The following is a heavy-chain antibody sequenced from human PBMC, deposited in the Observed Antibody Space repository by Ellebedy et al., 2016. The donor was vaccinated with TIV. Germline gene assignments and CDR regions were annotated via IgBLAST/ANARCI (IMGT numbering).Heavy chain of an antibody. CDR3: ARPPRGQTLGNDWFDF. CDR1: GYTFTGYY. J-gene: IGHJ5*01. V-gene: IGHV1-2*02. Sequence: AASVKVSCKASGYTFTGYYMYWVRQAPGQGLEWMGWINPETGDTTYAQEFRGRDTMTTDKSITTAYMELTRLTSDDTAVYYCARPPRGQTLGNDWFDFWGQGTLVTVSS. D-gene: IGHD1-1*01. CDR2: INPETGDT.